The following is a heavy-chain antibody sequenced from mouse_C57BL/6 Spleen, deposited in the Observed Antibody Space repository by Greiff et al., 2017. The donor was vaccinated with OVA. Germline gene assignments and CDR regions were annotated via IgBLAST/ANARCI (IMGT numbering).Heavy chain of an antibody. V-gene: IGHV1-15*01. D-gene: IGHD2-3*01. J-gene: IGHJ4*01. CDR3: TRGDGPSYYYAMDY. CDR1: GYTFTDYE. Sequence: VQLQQSGAELVRPGASVTLSCKASGYTFTDYEMHWVKQTPVHGLEWIGAIDPETGGTASNQKFKGKAILTADKSSSTAYMELRSLTSEDSAVYYCTRGDGPSYYYAMDYWGQGTSVTVSS. CDR2: IDPETGGT.